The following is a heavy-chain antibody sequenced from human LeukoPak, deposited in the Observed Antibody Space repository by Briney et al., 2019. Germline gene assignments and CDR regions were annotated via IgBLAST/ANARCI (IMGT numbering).Heavy chain of an antibody. CDR3: ARSPVRFIRQRYYFDY. CDR1: GFTFNAFG. J-gene: IGHJ4*02. CDR2: INHSGST. D-gene: IGHD3-16*01. V-gene: IGHV4-34*01. Sequence: GSLRLSCAASGFTFNAFGMNRVRQPPGKGLEWIGEINHSGSTNYNPSLKSRVTISVDTSKNQFSLKLSSVTAADTAVYYCARSPVRFIRQRYYFDYWGQGTLVTVSS.